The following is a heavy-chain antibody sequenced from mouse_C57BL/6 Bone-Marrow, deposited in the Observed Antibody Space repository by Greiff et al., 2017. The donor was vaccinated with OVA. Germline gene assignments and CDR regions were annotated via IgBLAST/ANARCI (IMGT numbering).Heavy chain of an antibody. CDR3: ARVAYYSNYFDY. D-gene: IGHD2-5*01. Sequence: DVQLVESGEGLVKPGGSLKLSCAASGFTFSSYAMSWVRQTPEKRLEWVAYISSGGDYIYYADTVKGRFTISRDNARNTLYLQMSSLKSEDTAMYYCARVAYYSNYFDYWGQGTTLTVSS. V-gene: IGHV5S21*01. CDR2: ISSGGDYI. J-gene: IGHJ2*01. CDR1: GFTFSSYA.